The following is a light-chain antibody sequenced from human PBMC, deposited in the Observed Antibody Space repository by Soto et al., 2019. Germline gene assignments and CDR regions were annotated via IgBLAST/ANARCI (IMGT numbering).Light chain of an antibody. Sequence: IQMTQSPSTLSASLGDRVTMTCRASQSLDRDYLAWYQQKPGKAPNLLIYKASTLESGVTSRFSGGGSGTAFTLTISSLQPDDFATYYCHQYDSYPRTFGQGTKVDLK. CDR1: QSLDRDY. V-gene: IGKV1-5*03. J-gene: IGKJ1*01. CDR2: KAS. CDR3: HQYDSYPRT.